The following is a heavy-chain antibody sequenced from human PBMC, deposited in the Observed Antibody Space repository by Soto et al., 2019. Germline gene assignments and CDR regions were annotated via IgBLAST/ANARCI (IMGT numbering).Heavy chain of an antibody. CDR1: GFAFSSYA. CDR3: AKKNEIAGSNKYYLDY. Sequence: PGGSLRLSCATSGFAFSSYAMYWVRQAPGTGLEWVSAVSTSGDTYYADSVRGRFTISRDNSKNTLYLQMDSLRADDTAVYYCAKKNEIAGSNKYYLDYWGQGSLVTVSS. V-gene: IGHV3-23*01. CDR2: VSTSGDT. J-gene: IGHJ4*02. D-gene: IGHD2-21*01.